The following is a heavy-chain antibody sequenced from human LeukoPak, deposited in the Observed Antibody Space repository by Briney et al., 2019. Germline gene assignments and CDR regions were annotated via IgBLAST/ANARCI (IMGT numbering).Heavy chain of an antibody. CDR1: GFSLSDYG. V-gene: IGHV3-21*01. CDR3: ARDGRYYDILTGYYRSPFDY. J-gene: IGHJ4*02. Sequence: GGSLRLSCGASGFSLSDYGMNWVRQAPGKGLEWVSSISSSSSYIYYADSVKGRFTISRDNAKNSLYLQMNSLRAEDTAVYYCARDGRYYDILTGYYRSPFDYWGQGTLVTVSS. CDR2: ISSSSSYI. D-gene: IGHD3-9*01.